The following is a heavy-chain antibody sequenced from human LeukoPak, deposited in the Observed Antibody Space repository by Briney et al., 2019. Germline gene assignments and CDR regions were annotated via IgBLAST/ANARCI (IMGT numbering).Heavy chain of an antibody. CDR3: ARSLRDYYDSSGYYYVI. Sequence: GESLEISCKGSGYSFTSYWIGWVRQMPGKGLEWMGIIYPGDSDTRYSPSFQGQVTISADKSISTAYLQWSSLKASDTAMYYCARSLRDYYDSSGYYYVIWGQGTLVTVSS. D-gene: IGHD3-22*01. V-gene: IGHV5-51*01. J-gene: IGHJ4*02. CDR1: GYSFTSYW. CDR2: IYPGDSDT.